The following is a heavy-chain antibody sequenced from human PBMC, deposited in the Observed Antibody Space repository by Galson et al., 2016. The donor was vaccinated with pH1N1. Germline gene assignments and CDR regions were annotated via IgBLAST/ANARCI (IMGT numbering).Heavy chain of an antibody. V-gene: IGHV3-30*18. Sequence: SLRLSCAASGFTFSSYGMHWVRQAPGKGLEWVAVISYDESKKYYADSVKGRFTISSDNSKNTLYLQMNSLRAEDTAVYYCAKPIYGSGGFDPWGQGTLVTVSS. CDR3: AKPIYGSGGFDP. CDR2: ISYDESKK. CDR1: GFTFSSYG. D-gene: IGHD3-10*01. J-gene: IGHJ5*02.